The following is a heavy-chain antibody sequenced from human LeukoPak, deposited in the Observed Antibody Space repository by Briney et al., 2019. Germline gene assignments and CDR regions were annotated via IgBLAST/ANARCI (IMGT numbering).Heavy chain of an antibody. CDR2: INPNSGGT. J-gene: IGHJ6*03. D-gene: IGHD6-19*01. V-gene: IGHV1-2*02. CDR1: GYTFTGYY. CDR3: ATFTGGSSGSWYYMDV. Sequence: GASVKVSCKASGYTFTGYYMHWVRQAPGQGLEWMGWINPNSGGTNYAQKFQGRVIMTRDTSISTAYMELSRLRSDDTAVYYCATFTGGSSGSWYYMDVWGKGTTVTVSS.